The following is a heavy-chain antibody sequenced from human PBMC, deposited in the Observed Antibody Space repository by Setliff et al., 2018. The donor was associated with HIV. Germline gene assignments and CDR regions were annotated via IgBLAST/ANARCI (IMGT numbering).Heavy chain of an antibody. J-gene: IGHJ5*02. Sequence: SETLSLTCAVYGVSLSGYPWTWIRQAPGKGLEWIGEINHRGSTIYNPSLKSRVTILVDTSKNEFSLKLASVTAADTAVYYCAPVRVDHNWFDPWGQGTLVTVSS. CDR3: APVRVDHNWFDP. V-gene: IGHV4-34*01. CDR1: GVSLSGYP. CDR2: INHRGST.